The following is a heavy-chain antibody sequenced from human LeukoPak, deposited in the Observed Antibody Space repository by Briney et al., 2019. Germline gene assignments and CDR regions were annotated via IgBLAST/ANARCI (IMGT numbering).Heavy chain of an antibody. D-gene: IGHD3-22*01. CDR1: GGSISSSSYY. V-gene: IGHV4-39*07. Sequence: PSETLSLTCTVSGGSISSSSYYWGWIRQPPGKGLEWIGSIYYSGSTYYNPSLKSRVTISVDTSKNQFSLKLSPVTAADTAVYYCARPLAYYYDSSGFGFFDYWGQGALVTVSS. CDR2: IYYSGST. CDR3: ARPLAYYYDSSGFGFFDY. J-gene: IGHJ4*02.